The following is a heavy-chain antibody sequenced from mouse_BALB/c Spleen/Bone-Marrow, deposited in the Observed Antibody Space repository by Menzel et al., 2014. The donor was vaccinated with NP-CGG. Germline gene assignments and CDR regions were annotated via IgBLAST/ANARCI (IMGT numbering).Heavy chain of an antibody. V-gene: IGHV14-3*02. CDR3: ASYVYGYYFDY. J-gene: IGHJ2*01. CDR2: IDPANGNT. Sequence: VQLQQSGAELVKPGASVKLSCTASGFNVKDTYIHWVKQRPEQGLEWIGRIDPANGNTKYDPKFQGKATITADTSSNTAYLQLSSLTSEDTAVYYCASYVYGYYFDYWGQRTTLPVSS. D-gene: IGHD2-2*01. CDR1: GFNVKDTY.